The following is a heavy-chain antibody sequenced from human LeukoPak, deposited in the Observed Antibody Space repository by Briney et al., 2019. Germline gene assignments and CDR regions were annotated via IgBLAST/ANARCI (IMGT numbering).Heavy chain of an antibody. D-gene: IGHD3-10*01. CDR1: GGTFSSYA. J-gene: IGHJ6*03. V-gene: IGHV1-2*02. CDR3: ARVSGLLWFGEPLGDYMDV. Sequence: ASVKVSCKASGGTFSSYAISWVRQAPGQGLEWMGGINPNSGGTNYAQKFQGRVTMTRDTSISTAYMELSRLRSDDTAVYYCARVSGLLWFGEPLGDYMDVWGKGTTVTVSS. CDR2: INPNSGGT.